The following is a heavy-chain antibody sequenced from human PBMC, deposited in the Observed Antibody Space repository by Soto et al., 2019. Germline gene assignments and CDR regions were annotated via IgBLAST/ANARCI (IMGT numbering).Heavy chain of an antibody. D-gene: IGHD2-2*01. V-gene: IGHV3-7*01. J-gene: IGHJ5*02. CDR2: IKQDGSEK. CDR3: ARLDVVVPAASNWFDP. CDR1: GFTFSSYW. Sequence: GSLRLSCAASGFTFSSYWMSWVRQAPGKGLEWVANIKQDGSEKYYVDSVKGRFTISRDNAKNSLYLQMNSLRAEDTAVYYCARLDVVVPAASNWFDPWGQGTLVTVSS.